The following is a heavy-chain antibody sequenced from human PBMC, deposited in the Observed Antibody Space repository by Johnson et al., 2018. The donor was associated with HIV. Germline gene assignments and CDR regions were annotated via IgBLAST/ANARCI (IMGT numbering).Heavy chain of an antibody. Sequence: QAQLVESGVGLVKPGGSLRLSCAASGFTFSDYYMSWIRQAPGKGLQWVSAISYSGSSTYYADSVKGRFTISRDNSRSTVYLHMINLRADDTALYYCAREISRYYYDYAAFDLWGQGTTVTVSS. CDR1: GFTFSDYY. J-gene: IGHJ3*01. CDR2: ISYSGSST. V-gene: IGHV3-11*01. D-gene: IGHD3-22*01. CDR3: AREISRYYYDYAAFDL.